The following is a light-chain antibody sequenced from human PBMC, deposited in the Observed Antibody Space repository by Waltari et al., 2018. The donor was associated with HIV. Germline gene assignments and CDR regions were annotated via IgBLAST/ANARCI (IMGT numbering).Light chain of an antibody. CDR1: SSALVRYNY. CDR2: DVN. V-gene: IGLV2-11*01. J-gene: IGLJ2*01. CDR3: CSNAGSHVV. Sequence: QSALTQPRPVSGSPGQSVTISCTGISSALVRYNYVSWYQQDPGKAPKLMLFDVNKRPSGVPARFSGSKSGNTASLTISGLQAEDEADYYCCSNAGSHVVFGGGTKVTVL.